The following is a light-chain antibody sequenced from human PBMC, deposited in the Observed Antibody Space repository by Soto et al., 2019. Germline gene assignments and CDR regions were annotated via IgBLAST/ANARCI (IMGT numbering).Light chain of an antibody. Sequence: QSVLTQPPSVSAAPEQKVTISCSGSSSNIGENYVSWYQQLPGTAPKLLIYDNNQRPSGIPDRFSVSKSATSATLGISGLQTGDEADYYCATWDSSLNAWVFGEGTKLTVL. CDR2: DNN. J-gene: IGLJ3*02. CDR3: ATWDSSLNAWV. CDR1: SSNIGENY. V-gene: IGLV1-51*01.